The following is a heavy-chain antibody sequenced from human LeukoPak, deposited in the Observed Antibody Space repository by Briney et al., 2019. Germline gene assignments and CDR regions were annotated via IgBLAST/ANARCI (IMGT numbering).Heavy chain of an antibody. J-gene: IGHJ4*02. CDR3: TRKAVTSSRGPANYFDY. D-gene: IGHD6-19*01. V-gene: IGHV3-48*03. CDR2: TSSGGTDI. CDR1: GFTFSSYD. Sequence: GGSLRLSCAASGFTFSSYDMNWVRQAPGKGLEWVSYTSSGGTDIYYADSVKGRFTISRDDAKNSLYLQMNSLRDDDTAVYSCTRKAVTSSRGPANYFDYWGQGTLVTVSS.